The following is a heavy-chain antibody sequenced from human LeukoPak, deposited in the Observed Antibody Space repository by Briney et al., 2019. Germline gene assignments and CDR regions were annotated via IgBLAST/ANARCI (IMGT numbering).Heavy chain of an antibody. D-gene: IGHD6-13*01. V-gene: IGHV3-21*01. CDR1: GFTFSSYS. Sequence: PGGSLRLSCAASGFTFSSYSMNWVRQAPGKGLEWVSSISSSSSYIYYADSVKGRFTISRDNAKNSLYLQMNSLRAEDTAVYYCARDWALIADPFDYWGQGTLVTVSS. CDR3: ARDWALIADPFDY. J-gene: IGHJ4*02. CDR2: ISSSSSYI.